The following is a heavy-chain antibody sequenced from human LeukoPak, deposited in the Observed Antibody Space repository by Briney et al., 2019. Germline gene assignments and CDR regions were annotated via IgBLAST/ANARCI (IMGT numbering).Heavy chain of an antibody. D-gene: IGHD6-13*01. J-gene: IGHJ4*02. CDR2: MNPNSGNT. Sequence: ASVKVSCKASGYTFTSYDINWVRQATGQRLEWMGWMNPNSGNTGYAQKFQGRVTMTRNTSISTAYMELSSLRSEDTAVYYCARGLDRIAAAGSSDYWGQGTLVTVSS. CDR1: GYTFTSYD. CDR3: ARGLDRIAAAGSSDY. V-gene: IGHV1-8*01.